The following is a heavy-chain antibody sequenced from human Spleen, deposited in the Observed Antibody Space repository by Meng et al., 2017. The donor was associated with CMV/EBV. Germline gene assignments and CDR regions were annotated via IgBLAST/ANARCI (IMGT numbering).Heavy chain of an antibody. CDR3: ARDPVAGADGDAFDL. CDR2: IFGGGIT. V-gene: IGHV3-53*01. CDR1: GFTFSSYE. J-gene: IGHJ3*01. D-gene: IGHD1-26*01. Sequence: GGSLRLSCAASGFTFSSYEMNWVRQAPGKGLEWVSVIFGGGITYYADSVKGRFTISRDNSKNTLYLQMNNLRAEDTAVYYCARDPVAGADGDAFDLWGQGTVVTVSS.